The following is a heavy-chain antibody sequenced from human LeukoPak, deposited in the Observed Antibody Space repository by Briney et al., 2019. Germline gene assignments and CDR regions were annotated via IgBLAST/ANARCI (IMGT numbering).Heavy chain of an antibody. Sequence: EASVKVSCKASGYTFTSYGISWVRQAPGQGLEWMGWISAYNGNTNYAQKLQGRVTMTTDTSTSTAYMELRSLRSDDTAVYYCAREGSYSSGWYYFDYWGQGTLVTVSS. CDR2: ISAYNGNT. D-gene: IGHD6-19*01. CDR3: AREGSYSSGWYYFDY. V-gene: IGHV1-18*01. J-gene: IGHJ4*02. CDR1: GYTFTSYG.